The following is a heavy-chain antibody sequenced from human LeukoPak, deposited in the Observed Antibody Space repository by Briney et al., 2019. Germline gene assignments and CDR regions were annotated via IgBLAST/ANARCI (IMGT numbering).Heavy chain of an antibody. D-gene: IGHD3-22*01. CDR2: ISAYNGNT. J-gene: IGHJ4*02. CDR1: GYTFTSYG. V-gene: IGHV1-18*01. CDR3: ARQALNYYDSSGYPDY. Sequence: ASVKVSCKASGYTFTSYGISWVRQAPGQGLEWIGWISAYNGNTNYAQKLQGRVTMTTDTSTSTAYMELRSLRSDDTAVYYCARQALNYYDSSGYPDYWGQGTLVTVSS.